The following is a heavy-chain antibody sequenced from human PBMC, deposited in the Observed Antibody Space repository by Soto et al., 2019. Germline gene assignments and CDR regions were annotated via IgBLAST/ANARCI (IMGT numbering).Heavy chain of an antibody. CDR2: IIPIFGTA. CDR1: GGTFSSYA. D-gene: IGHD2-15*01. CDR3: ARAPRGYCSGGSCYDFDY. V-gene: IGHV1-69*01. J-gene: IGHJ4*02. Sequence: QVQLVQSGAEVKKPGSSVKVSCKASGGTFSSYAISWVRQAPGQGLEWMGGIIPIFGTANYAQKFQGRVTITADESTSTAYMELSSLRSEDTAVYYCARAPRGYCSGGSCYDFDYWGQGTLVTVSS.